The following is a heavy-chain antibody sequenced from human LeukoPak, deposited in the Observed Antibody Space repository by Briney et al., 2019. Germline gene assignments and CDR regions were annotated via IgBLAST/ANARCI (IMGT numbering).Heavy chain of an antibody. Sequence: GGSLRLSCSASGFTFSIYAMHWVRQAPGKGLEYVSAISSNGGTTYYADSVKGRFTISRDNFKNTLYLQMSSLRAEDTAVYYCARGTVTMVDYWGQGTLVTVSS. CDR3: ARGTVTMVDY. J-gene: IGHJ4*02. CDR1: GFTFSIYA. CDR2: ISSNGGTT. D-gene: IGHD3-10*01. V-gene: IGHV3-64D*09.